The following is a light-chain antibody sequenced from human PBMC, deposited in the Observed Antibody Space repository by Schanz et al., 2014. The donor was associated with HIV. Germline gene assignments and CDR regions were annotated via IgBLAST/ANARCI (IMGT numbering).Light chain of an antibody. CDR3: CSFAGTIWV. Sequence: QSALPPPSSVSGSPGQSITISCTGTSSDVGSYNLVSWYRQHPGKVPKVMIYEVTKRPSGVSNRFSGSKSGNTASLTISGLQAEDEADYYCCSFAGTIWVFGGGTKLTVL. CDR2: EVT. J-gene: IGLJ3*02. V-gene: IGLV2-23*02. CDR1: SSDVGSYNL.